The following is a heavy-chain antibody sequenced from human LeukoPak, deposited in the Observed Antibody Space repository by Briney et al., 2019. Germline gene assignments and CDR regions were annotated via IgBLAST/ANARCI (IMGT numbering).Heavy chain of an antibody. D-gene: IGHD3-10*01. J-gene: IGHJ4*02. Sequence: GGSLRLSCAASGFNLNYYAMTWVRQAPGKGLEWVSGIGGSGIRTYYADSVRGRFTVSRDNSKNILTLHLSSLRVEDIALYYCAKDRFGHTDQRPLAVDSWGQGTLVIVSS. CDR3: AKDRFGHTDQRPLAVDS. CDR1: GFNLNYYA. CDR2: IGGSGIRT. V-gene: IGHV3-23*01.